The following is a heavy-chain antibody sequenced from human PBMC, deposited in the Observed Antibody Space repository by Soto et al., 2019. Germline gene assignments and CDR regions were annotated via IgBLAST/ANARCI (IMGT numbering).Heavy chain of an antibody. J-gene: IGHJ6*02. CDR3: ARGGYYDAFGLDL. V-gene: IGHV4-59*01. CDR2: TFYGGTT. CDR1: GASISSFY. Sequence: SETLSLTCTVSGASISSFYWTWVRHPPGKGLDWIGYTFYGGTTNYNPSPKSRVTLSIDTSRNQVSLRVSSVTAADTAVYYCARGGYYDAFGLDLWGQGTSVTVSS.